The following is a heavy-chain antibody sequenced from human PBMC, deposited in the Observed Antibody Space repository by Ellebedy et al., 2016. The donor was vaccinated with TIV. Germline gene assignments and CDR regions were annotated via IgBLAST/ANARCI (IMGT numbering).Heavy chain of an antibody. D-gene: IGHD3-10*01. CDR2: IIPIFGTA. Sequence: SVKVSXKASRGTFSNYAISWVRQAPGQGLEWMGGIIPIFGTANYAQKFQGRVTITADESTGTAYMELSSLRSEDTAVYYCARGFGELFNWIDSWGQGTLVTVSS. CDR1: RGTFSNYA. J-gene: IGHJ5*01. CDR3: ARGFGELFNWIDS. V-gene: IGHV1-69*13.